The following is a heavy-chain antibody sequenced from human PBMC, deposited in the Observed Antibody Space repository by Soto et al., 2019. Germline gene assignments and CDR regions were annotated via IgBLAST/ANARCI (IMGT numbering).Heavy chain of an antibody. CDR1: GFTFSSYW. J-gene: IGHJ5*02. CDR2: IKQDGSEK. V-gene: IGHV3-7*05. D-gene: IGHD5-12*01. Sequence: GGSLRLSCAASGFTFSSYWMSWVRQAPGKGLEWVANIKQDGSEKYYVDSVKGRFTISRDNAKNSLYLQMNSLRAEDTAVYYCAREVATIQTYNFDPWGQGTLVTVSS. CDR3: AREVATIQTYNFDP.